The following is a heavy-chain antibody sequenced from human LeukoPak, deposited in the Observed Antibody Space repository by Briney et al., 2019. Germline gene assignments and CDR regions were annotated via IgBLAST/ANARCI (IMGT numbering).Heavy chain of an antibody. V-gene: IGHV1-58*02. CDR1: GFTFTSSA. CDR2: IVVGSGNT. J-gene: IGHJ5*02. CDR3: AADSPVRGVIIP. Sequence: SVKVSCKASGFTFTSSAMQWVRQARGQRLEWIGWIVVGSGNTNYAQKFQERVTITRDMSTSTAYMELSSLRSGDTAVYYCAADSPVRGVIIPWGQGTLVTVSS. D-gene: IGHD3-10*01.